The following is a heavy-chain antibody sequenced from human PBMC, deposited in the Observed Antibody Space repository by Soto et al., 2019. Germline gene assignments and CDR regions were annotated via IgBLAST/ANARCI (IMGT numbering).Heavy chain of an antibody. CDR1: GYTFTGHD. CDR2: IKTNGGAT. D-gene: IGHD3-10*01. J-gene: IGHJ4*02. Sequence: ASVKVSCKASGYTFTGHDLHWVRQAPGQGLEWIGWIKTNGGATKYARKFQGRFTMTRDTSTTTAYLELHSLRSDDTAVYFCARLGSYCDGSYYPSWGQGTLVTVS. V-gene: IGHV1-2*02. CDR3: ARLGSYCDGSYYPS.